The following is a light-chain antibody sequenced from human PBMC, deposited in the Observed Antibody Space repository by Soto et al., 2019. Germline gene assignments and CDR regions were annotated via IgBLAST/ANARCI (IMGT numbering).Light chain of an antibody. V-gene: IGLV2-14*03. CDR2: XXX. CDR3: NSYASSGTLV. J-gene: IGLJ1*01. CDR1: SSDVGGYNY. Sequence: QSALTQPASVSGSPGQSITLSCTGTSSDVGGYNYVSWYQQHPGKAPKLMXXXXXXXPSGVSNRFSGSKSGNTASLTISGLQAEDEADYYCNSYASSGTLVFGTGTKVTVL.